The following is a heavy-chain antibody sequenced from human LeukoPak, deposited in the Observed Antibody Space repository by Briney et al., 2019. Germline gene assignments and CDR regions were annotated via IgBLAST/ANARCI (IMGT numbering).Heavy chain of an antibody. CDR2: ISGSGGST. D-gene: IGHD6-19*01. V-gene: IGHV3-23*01. CDR3: AKLAAWLTTADAFDI. Sequence: PGGSLRLSCAASGFTFSSYAMSWVRQAPGKGLGWVSAISGSGGSTYYADSVKGRFTIPRDNSKNTLYLQMNSLRAEDTAVYYCAKLAAWLTTADAFDIWGQGTMVTVSS. J-gene: IGHJ3*02. CDR1: GFTFSSYA.